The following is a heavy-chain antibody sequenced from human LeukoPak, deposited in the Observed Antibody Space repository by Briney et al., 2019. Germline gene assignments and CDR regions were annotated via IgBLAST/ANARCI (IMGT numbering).Heavy chain of an antibody. Sequence: SETLSLTCTVSGGSFSSGGYYWSWIRQHPGKGLEWIGYIYYSGSTHYNPSLKSRVTISVDTSKNQFSPKLSSVTAADTAVYYCARAGFTMVRGVPNWFDPWGQGTLVTVSS. D-gene: IGHD3-10*01. V-gene: IGHV4-31*03. CDR3: ARAGFTMVRGVPNWFDP. CDR2: IYYSGST. CDR1: GGSFSSGGYY. J-gene: IGHJ5*02.